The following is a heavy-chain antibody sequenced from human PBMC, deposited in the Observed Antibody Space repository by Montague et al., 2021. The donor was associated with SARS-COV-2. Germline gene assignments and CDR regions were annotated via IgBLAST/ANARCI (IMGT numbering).Heavy chain of an antibody. Sequence: SETLSLTCTVSGGSISRYYWNWIRQPPGKGLKWIAYIYYSGSTNYNPSLKSRVTISVDTSKNQFSLKLSSVTAADTAVYYCARSRENYNILTGYPYYFDYWGQGTLVTVSS. J-gene: IGHJ4*02. CDR1: GGSISRYY. D-gene: IGHD3-9*01. CDR2: IYYSGST. CDR3: ARSRENYNILTGYPYYFDY. V-gene: IGHV4-59*01.